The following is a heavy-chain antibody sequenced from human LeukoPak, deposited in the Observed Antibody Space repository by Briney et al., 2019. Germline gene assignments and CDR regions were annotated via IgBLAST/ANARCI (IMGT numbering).Heavy chain of an antibody. Sequence: GSLRLSCAASGFTFSNYDMYWVRQAPGKGLEWVGLISYDGSNKYYTDSVKGRFTISRDNSKNTVYLQMNSLRADDTAVYYCAKRHSSSWYTVDYWGQGNLVTVSS. CDR1: GFTFSNYD. D-gene: IGHD6-13*01. V-gene: IGHV3-30*18. CDR2: ISYDGSNK. J-gene: IGHJ4*02. CDR3: AKRHSSSWYTVDY.